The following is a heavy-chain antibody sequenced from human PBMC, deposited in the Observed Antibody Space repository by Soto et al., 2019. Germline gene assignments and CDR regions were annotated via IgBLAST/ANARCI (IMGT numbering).Heavy chain of an antibody. J-gene: IGHJ4*02. CDR1: GFTFSSYA. CDR3: AKVEVATILAPIDY. V-gene: IGHV3-23*01. D-gene: IGHD5-12*01. Sequence: EVQLLESGGGLVQPGGSLRLSCAASGFTFSSYAMSWVRQAPGKGLEWVSGISGSGGSTYYADSVKGRFTISRDNSKDTLDLQMNSLRAEDTAIYYWAKVEVATILAPIDYWGQGTLVTVSS. CDR2: ISGSGGST.